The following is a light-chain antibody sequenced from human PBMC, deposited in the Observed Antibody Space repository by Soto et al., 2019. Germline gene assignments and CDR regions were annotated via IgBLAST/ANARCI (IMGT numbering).Light chain of an antibody. V-gene: IGKV3-15*01. CDR1: QSLTTG. Sequence: EIVMTQSPATLSLSPGERATLSCRASQSLTTGLAWYQQKPGQPPRLLIYGASTRATGFPARFSGSGSGTEFTLTISSLQSEDFAVYYCQQYNNWPRTFGQGTKVEIK. J-gene: IGKJ1*01. CDR2: GAS. CDR3: QQYNNWPRT.